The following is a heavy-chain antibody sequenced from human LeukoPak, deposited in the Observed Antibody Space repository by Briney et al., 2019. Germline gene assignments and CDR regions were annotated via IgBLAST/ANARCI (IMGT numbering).Heavy chain of an antibody. CDR2: ISGSGGST. CDR1: GFTFSNYS. D-gene: IGHD2-21*02. J-gene: IGHJ4*02. CDR3: AKGRVAYCGGDCYFDY. V-gene: IGHV3-23*01. Sequence: GSLRLSCAASGFTFSNYSMSWIRQAPGKGLEWVSAISGSGGSTYYADSVKGRFTISRDNSKNTLYLQMNSLRAEDTAVYYCAKGRVAYCGGDCYFDYWGQGTLVTVSS.